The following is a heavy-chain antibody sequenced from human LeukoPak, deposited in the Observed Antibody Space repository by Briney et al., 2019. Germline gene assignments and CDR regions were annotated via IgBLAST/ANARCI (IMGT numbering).Heavy chain of an antibody. J-gene: IGHJ4*02. CDR2: IYHSGST. CDR3: ARVGWGLFFPTSYFDY. Sequence: PSETLSLTCAFSGGSISSSKWWSWVRQPPGKWLEWIGEIYHSGSTNYNPSLKSRVTISVDKSKNQFSLKLSSVTAADTAVYYCARVGWGLFFPTSYFDYWGQGTLVTVSS. V-gene: IGHV4-4*02. D-gene: IGHD1-26*01. CDR1: GGSISSSKW.